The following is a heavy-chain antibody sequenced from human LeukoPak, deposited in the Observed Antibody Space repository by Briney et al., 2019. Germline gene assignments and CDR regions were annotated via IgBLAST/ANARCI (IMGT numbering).Heavy chain of an antibody. D-gene: IGHD1-26*01. J-gene: IGHJ4*02. Sequence: PGGSLRLSCAASGFTFSSYAMHWVRQAPGKGLEWVSYISSSGSTIYYADSVKGRFTISRDNSKNTLYLQMNSLRAEDTAVYYCARDIGPYYFDYWGQGTLVTVSS. CDR2: ISSSGSTI. V-gene: IGHV3-48*01. CDR3: ARDIGPYYFDY. CDR1: GFTFSSYA.